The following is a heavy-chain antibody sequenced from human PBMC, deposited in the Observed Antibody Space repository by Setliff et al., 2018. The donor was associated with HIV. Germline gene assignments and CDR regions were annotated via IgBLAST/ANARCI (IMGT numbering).Heavy chain of an antibody. CDR3: AREGVGGNWFDP. CDR1: GYTFTKFD. J-gene: IGHJ5*02. D-gene: IGHD1-26*01. Sequence: ASVKVSCKASGYTFTKFDINWVRQATGQGLEWMGWMNPNSGNTGFAQKFQGRVTMTRNTSISTAYMELRSLRSEDTAVYYCAREGVGGNWFDPWGQGTLVTVSS. V-gene: IGHV1-8*01. CDR2: MNPNSGNT.